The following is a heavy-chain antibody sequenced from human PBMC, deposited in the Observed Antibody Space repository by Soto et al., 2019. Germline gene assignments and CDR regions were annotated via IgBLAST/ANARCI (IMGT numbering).Heavy chain of an antibody. J-gene: IGHJ6*02. D-gene: IGHD3-10*01. CDR1: GFTVSVNY. CDR2: VDSRGST. Sequence: GGSLRLSCAASGFTVSVNYMNWVRQAPGKGLEWVSLVDSRGSTYYADSVKGRFTISRDNSKNTLSLQMNSLRVEDTAVYYCARDQFYGSASSNYIYQYYYGMDVWGQGTTVTVSS. V-gene: IGHV3-53*01. CDR3: ARDQFYGSASSNYIYQYYYGMDV.